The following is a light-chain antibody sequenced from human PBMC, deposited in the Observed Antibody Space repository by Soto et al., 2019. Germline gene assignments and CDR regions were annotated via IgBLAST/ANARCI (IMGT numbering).Light chain of an antibody. CDR1: QGISNY. Sequence: DIQMTQSPSSLSASVGDRVTITCGASQGISNYLAWYQQKPGKVLKLLIYAASTLQSGVPSRFSGSGSGTDFTLTISSLQPEDVATYYCQYYNSAPFTFGPGTKVDIK. J-gene: IGKJ3*01. CDR2: AAS. CDR3: QYYNSAPFT. V-gene: IGKV1-27*01.